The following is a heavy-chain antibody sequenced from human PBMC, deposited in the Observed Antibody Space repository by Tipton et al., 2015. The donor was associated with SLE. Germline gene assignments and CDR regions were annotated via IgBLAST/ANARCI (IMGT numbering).Heavy chain of an antibody. D-gene: IGHD5-12*01. J-gene: IGHJ4*02. V-gene: IGHV4-59*01. Sequence: TLSLTCTVSGGPINSNFWSWFRQSPGKGLEWIGYMHYSGDTNYNPSLKSRVTVSIDTSKNQFSLNLSSVTAADTAVYYCASSYRGYDFNWNDMSYYFDSWGQGTLVTVSS. CDR2: MHYSGDT. CDR1: GGPINSNF. CDR3: ASSYRGYDFNWNDMSYYFDS.